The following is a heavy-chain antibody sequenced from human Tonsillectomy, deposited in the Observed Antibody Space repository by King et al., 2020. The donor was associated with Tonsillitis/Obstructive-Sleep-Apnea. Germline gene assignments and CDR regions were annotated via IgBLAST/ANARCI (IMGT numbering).Heavy chain of an antibody. Sequence: QLVQSGAEVKKPGSSVKVSCKASGGTFSSYAISWVRQAPGQGLEGMGGIIPIFGTANYAQKFQGRVTITADESTSTAYMELSSLRSEDTAVYYCARGPPRLSLDYMDVWGKGTTVTVSS. V-gene: IGHV1-69*01. CDR2: IIPIFGTA. CDR3: ARGPPRLSLDYMDV. J-gene: IGHJ6*03. D-gene: IGHD3-16*02. CDR1: GGTFSSYA.